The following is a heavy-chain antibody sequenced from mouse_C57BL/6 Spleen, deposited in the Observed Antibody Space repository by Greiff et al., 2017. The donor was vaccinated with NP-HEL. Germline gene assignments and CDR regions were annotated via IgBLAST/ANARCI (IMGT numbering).Heavy chain of an antibody. CDR3: ARRDYYYGSSYVGYFDV. Sequence: QVQLKQPGAELVKPGASVKMSCKASGYTFTSYWITWVKQRPGQGLEWIGDIYPGSGSTNYNEKFKSKATLTVDTSSSTAYMQLSSLTSEDSAVYYCARRDYYYGSSYVGYFDVWGTGTTVTVSS. J-gene: IGHJ1*03. CDR2: IYPGSGST. V-gene: IGHV1-55*01. D-gene: IGHD1-1*01. CDR1: GYTFTSYW.